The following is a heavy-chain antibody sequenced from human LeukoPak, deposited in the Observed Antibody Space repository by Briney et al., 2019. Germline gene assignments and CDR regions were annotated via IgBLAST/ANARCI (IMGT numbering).Heavy chain of an antibody. Sequence: SQTLSLTCAISGDSVSSNSAAWNWIRPSPSRGLEWLGRTYYRSKWYNDYAVSVKSRITINPDTSKNQFSLHLNSVTPEDTAMYYCAGTLSYFDYWGQGTLVTVSS. J-gene: IGHJ4*02. V-gene: IGHV6-1*01. D-gene: IGHD2/OR15-2a*01. CDR3: AGTLSYFDY. CDR2: TYYRSKWYN. CDR1: GDSVSSNSAA.